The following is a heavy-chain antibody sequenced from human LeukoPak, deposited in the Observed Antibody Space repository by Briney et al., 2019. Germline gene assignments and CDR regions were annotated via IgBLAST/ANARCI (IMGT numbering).Heavy chain of an antibody. D-gene: IGHD1-1*01. CDR2: INPSGGST. Sequence: ASVNVSCKASGYTFTSYYMHWVRQAPGQELEWMGIINPSGGSTSYAQKFQGRVIMTRDMSTSTVYMELSSLRSEDTAVYYCARCKTGTTSYQFDYWGQGTLVTVSS. CDR1: GYTFTSYY. J-gene: IGHJ4*02. CDR3: ARCKTGTTSYQFDY. V-gene: IGHV1-46*01.